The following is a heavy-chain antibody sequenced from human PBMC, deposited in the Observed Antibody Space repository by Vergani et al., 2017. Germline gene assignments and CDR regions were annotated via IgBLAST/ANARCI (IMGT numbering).Heavy chain of an antibody. J-gene: IGHJ6*03. CDR1: GFTFSSYS. CDR3: ARRGDCSSTSCRDYYMDV. V-gene: IGHV3-21*01. D-gene: IGHD2-2*01. CDR2: ISSSSSYI. Sequence: EVQLVESGGGLVKPGGSLRLSCAASGFTFSSYSMNWVRQAPGKGLEWVSSISSSSSYIYYADSVKGRFTISRDNAKNSLYLEMNSLRAEDTAVYYCARRGDCSSTSCRDYYMDVWGKGTTVTVSS.